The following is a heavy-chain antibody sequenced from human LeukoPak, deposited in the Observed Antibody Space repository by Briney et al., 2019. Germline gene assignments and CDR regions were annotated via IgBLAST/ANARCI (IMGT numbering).Heavy chain of an antibody. V-gene: IGHV4-61*02. CDR2: IYTSGST. Sequence: SQTLSLTCTVSGGSINSGNYYWSWIRQPAGKGLEWIGRIYTSGSTNYSPSLKSRVIMSADTSKNQFSLKLSSVTAADTAVYYCARGGYCGGDCYFYYWGQGTLVTVSS. D-gene: IGHD2-21*02. CDR3: ARGGYCGGDCYFYY. CDR1: GGSINSGNYY. J-gene: IGHJ4*02.